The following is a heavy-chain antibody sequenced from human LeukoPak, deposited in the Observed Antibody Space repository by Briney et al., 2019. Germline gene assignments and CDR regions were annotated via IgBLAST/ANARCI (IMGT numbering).Heavy chain of an antibody. CDR3: AKDPGVTVTPYYYYMDV. D-gene: IGHD4-17*01. CDR2: ISGSGVNT. CDR1: GFTFNNYA. Sequence: GGSLRLSCAASGFTFNNYAMTWVRQAPGKGLEWVSGISGSGVNTYYANSVKGRFTISSDNSKNTLHLQMSSLRAEDTALYFCAKDPGVTVTPYYYYMDVWGKGTTVTVSS. J-gene: IGHJ6*03. V-gene: IGHV3-23*01.